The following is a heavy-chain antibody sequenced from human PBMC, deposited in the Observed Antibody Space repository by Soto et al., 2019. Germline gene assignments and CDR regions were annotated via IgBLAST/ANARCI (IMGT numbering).Heavy chain of an antibody. J-gene: IGHJ4*02. V-gene: IGHV3-23*01. D-gene: IGHD3-3*01. CDR3: AKYDFWSGSNFDY. CDR1: GFTFSSYA. CDR2: ISGSGGST. Sequence: LRLSCAASGFTFSSYAMSWVRQAPGKGLEWVSAISGSGGSTYYADSVKGRFTISRDNSKNTLYLQMNSLRAEDTAVYYCAKYDFWSGSNFDYWRQGTLVTVSS.